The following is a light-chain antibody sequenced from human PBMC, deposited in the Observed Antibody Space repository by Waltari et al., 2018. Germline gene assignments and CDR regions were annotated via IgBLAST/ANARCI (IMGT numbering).Light chain of an antibody. Sequence: SYVLTQPPSVSVAPGQTARITCGGDRIGSKSVHWYQQKPGQAPVLVVFDDSDRPSGISERFSDSIAGPTATLTISRVEAGDEADYYCQVWESSVVFGGGTKLTVL. CDR2: DDS. CDR3: QVWESSVV. CDR1: RIGSKS. V-gene: IGLV3-21*02. J-gene: IGLJ2*01.